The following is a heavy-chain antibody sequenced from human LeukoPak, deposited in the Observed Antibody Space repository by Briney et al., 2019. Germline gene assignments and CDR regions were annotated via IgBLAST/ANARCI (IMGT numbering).Heavy chain of an antibody. V-gene: IGHV3-21*01. CDR2: ISSTSASI. J-gene: IGHJ4*02. CDR1: GFNFSPYT. Sequence: GGSLRLSCAASGFNFSPYTLTWVRQAPGKGLEWVSSISSTSASIFYADSLKGRFTISRDNAKNSLYLQMNSLRAEDTAVYYCARGDSSGYDYWGQGTLVTVSS. CDR3: ARGDSSGYDY. D-gene: IGHD3-22*01.